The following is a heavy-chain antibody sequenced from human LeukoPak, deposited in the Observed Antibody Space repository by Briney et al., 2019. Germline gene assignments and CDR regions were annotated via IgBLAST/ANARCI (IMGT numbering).Heavy chain of an antibody. V-gene: IGHV3-33*06. J-gene: IGHJ4*02. D-gene: IGHD3-3*01. CDR3: AKDRVPGGYYDFWSGYYSDFDY. CDR2: IWYDGSNK. CDR1: GFTFSSYG. Sequence: HPGGSLRLSCAASGFTFSSYGMHWVRQAPGKGLEWVAVIWYDGSNKYYADSVKGRFTIPRDNSKNTPYLQMNSLRAEDTAVYYCAKDRVPGGYYDFWSGYYSDFDYWGQGTLVTVSS.